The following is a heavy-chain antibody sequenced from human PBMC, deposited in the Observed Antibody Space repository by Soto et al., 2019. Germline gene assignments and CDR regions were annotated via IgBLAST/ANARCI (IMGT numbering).Heavy chain of an antibody. D-gene: IGHD1-26*01. CDR2: IYYSGST. V-gene: IGHV4-59*01. CDR3: ARDHSGSYYFDY. J-gene: IGHJ4*02. Sequence: PSETLSLTCTVSGGSISSYYWSWIRQPPGKGLEWIGYIYYSGSTNYNPSLKSRVTISVDTSKNQFSLKLSSVTAADTAVYYCARDHSGSYYFDYWGQGTLVTVSS. CDR1: GGSISSYY.